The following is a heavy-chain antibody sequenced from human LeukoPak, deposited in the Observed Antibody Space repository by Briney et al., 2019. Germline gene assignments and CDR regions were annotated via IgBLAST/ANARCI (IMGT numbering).Heavy chain of an antibody. CDR1: GFTFSDHY. V-gene: IGHV3-72*01. CDR2: TTNKANSYTT. D-gene: IGHD6-19*01. J-gene: IGHJ4*02. CDR3: TTSDSSGWYGFVY. Sequence: GGSLRPSCAASGFTFSDHYMDWVRQAPGKGLEWVGRTTNKANSYTTQYAASVKGRFTISRDDSKNSLYLQMNSLKAEDTAVYYCTTSDSSGWYGFVYWGQGTLVTVSS.